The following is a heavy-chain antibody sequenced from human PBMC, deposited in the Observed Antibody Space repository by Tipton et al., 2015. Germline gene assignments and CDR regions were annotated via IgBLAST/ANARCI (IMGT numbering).Heavy chain of an antibody. CDR3: AREGTGVYI. CDR2: IYHDGGT. D-gene: IGHD5/OR15-5a*01. J-gene: IGHJ4*02. V-gene: IGHV4-38-2*02. CDR1: GYSITNGLY. Sequence: LRLSCTVSGYSITNGLYWGWIRQPPGKGLEWIGNIYHDGGTYYNPSLKSRVTLSVDTPKNQFSLKMNSVTAADTAVYFCAREGTGVYIWGQGALVTVSS.